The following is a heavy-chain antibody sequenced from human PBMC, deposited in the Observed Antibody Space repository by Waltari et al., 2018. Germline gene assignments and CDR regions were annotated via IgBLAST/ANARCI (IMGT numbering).Heavy chain of an antibody. CDR3: AKDPIGGVDI. D-gene: IGHD3-16*01. J-gene: IGHJ3*02. CDR2: ISASGETT. V-gene: IGHV3-23*04. CDR1: GFSFRSYA. Sequence: EVQLVESGGGLVQPGGSLRLSCEASGFSFRSYAMNWVRQAPGKGLGWVSGISASGETTHYADSVRGRFTISRDNSKNSLDLQMNDLRAEDTALYYCAKDPIGGVDIWGQGTRVNVSS.